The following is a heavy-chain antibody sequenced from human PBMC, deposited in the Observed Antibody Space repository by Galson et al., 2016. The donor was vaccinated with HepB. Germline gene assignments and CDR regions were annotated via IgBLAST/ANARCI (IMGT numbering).Heavy chain of an antibody. Sequence: SVKVSCKVSIYSLTDLSMYWVRQAPGKGLEWMGGFDPENGETISAQKFQGRVTMTEDTSTDTAYVELSSLKTDDTAVYYCAAGDRGDHLLYHISFGFWGQGTLVTVSS. V-gene: IGHV1-24*01. CDR3: AAGDRGDHLLYHISFGF. D-gene: IGHD2-2*02. CDR1: IYSLTDLS. J-gene: IGHJ4*02. CDR2: FDPENGET.